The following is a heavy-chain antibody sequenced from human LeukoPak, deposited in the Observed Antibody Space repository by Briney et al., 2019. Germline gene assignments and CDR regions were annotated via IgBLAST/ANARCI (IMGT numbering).Heavy chain of an antibody. J-gene: IGHJ4*02. CDR3: ARRSISGNSWDYFDY. CDR2: MYYSGST. D-gene: IGHD4-23*01. Sequence: SETLSLTCTVSGASISSYYWSWLRQPPGKGLEWIAVMYYSGSTNYNPSLKSRVTISLDTSKNQCSLKLSSVTAADTAVYYYARRSISGNSWDYFDYWGQGTLVTVSS. V-gene: IGHV4-59*08. CDR1: GASISSYY.